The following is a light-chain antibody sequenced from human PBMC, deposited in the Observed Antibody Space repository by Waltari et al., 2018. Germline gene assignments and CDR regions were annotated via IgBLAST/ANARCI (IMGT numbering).Light chain of an antibody. J-gene: IGKJ2*01. Sequence: DIVMTQSPLSLPVTPGEPASISCRSSQSLLHSNGYNYLDWYLQKPGQSPQLLIYLGSNRASGVPDRFSGSGSGTDFTLKISRVEAEDVGVYYCMQALPSGYTFGQGTKLEIK. CDR2: LGS. V-gene: IGKV2-28*01. CDR3: MQALPSGYT. CDR1: QSLLHSNGYNY.